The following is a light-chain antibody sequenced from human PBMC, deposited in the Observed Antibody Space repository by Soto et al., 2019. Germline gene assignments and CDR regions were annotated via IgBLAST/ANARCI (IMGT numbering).Light chain of an antibody. CDR2: DAN. CDR3: SSYTSSSTPRVV. Sequence: QSALTQPASVSGSPGQSITISCTGTSSDVGDCNYVSWYQQHPGKAPKLMIYDANNRPSGVSNRFTGSKSGNTASLTISGLQAEDEADYYCSSYTSSSTPRVVFGGGTKLTVL. CDR1: SSDVGDCNY. V-gene: IGLV2-14*01. J-gene: IGLJ2*01.